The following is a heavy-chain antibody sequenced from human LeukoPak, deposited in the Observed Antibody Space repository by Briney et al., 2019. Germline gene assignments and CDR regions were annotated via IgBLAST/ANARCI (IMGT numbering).Heavy chain of an antibody. CDR2: IIPILGIA. CDR3: ARGAAVAGPIYYYYGMDV. V-gene: IGHV1-69*04. Sequence: ASVKVSCKASGGTFSSYAISWVRQAPGQGLEWMGRIIPILGIANYAQKFQGRVTITADKSTSTAYMELSSLRSEDTAVYYCARGAAVAGPIYYYYGMDVGGQGTTVTVSS. CDR1: GGTFSSYA. J-gene: IGHJ6*02. D-gene: IGHD6-19*01.